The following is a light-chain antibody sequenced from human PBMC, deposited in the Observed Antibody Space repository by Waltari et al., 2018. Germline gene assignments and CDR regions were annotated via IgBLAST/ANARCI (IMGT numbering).Light chain of an antibody. J-gene: IGLJ2*01. CDR2: DVS. CDR3: SSYTSSSTYVV. Sequence: QSALTQPASVSGSPGQSITISCTGTSSDVGGYNYVSWYQQHPGKAPKLMIYDVSNRPLGVSNRVSGSKSGNTASLTISGLQAEEEADYYCSSYTSSSTYVVFGGGTKLTVL. CDR1: SSDVGGYNY. V-gene: IGLV2-14*03.